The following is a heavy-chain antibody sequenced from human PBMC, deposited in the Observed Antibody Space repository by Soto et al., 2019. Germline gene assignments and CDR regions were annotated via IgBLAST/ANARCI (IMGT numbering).Heavy chain of an antibody. CDR1: GFNVGDYA. CDR3: TRRDSGNYFYFDF. D-gene: IGHD1-26*01. CDR2: IRRKDYGGTT. V-gene: IGHV3-49*03. J-gene: IGHJ4*02. Sequence: HPGGSLRLSCTGSGFNVGDYAMGWFRQAPGRGLEWVSFIRRKDYGGTTEYAASVKGRFTISKDDSNNIAYLQMNSLRTEDTAVYYCTRRDSGNYFYFDFWGQGSLVTV.